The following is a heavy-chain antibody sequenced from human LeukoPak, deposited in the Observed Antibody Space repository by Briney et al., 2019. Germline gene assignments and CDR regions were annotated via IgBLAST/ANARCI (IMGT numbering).Heavy chain of an antibody. D-gene: IGHD2-15*01. CDR2: ISSSSGYI. Sequence: PGGSLRLSCAASGFTFSSYSMNWVRQAPGKGLEWVSSISSSSGYIYYADSVKGRFTISRDNAKNSLYLQMNSLRAEDTAVYYCARVECSGGSCYLSDYYYYYMDVWGKGTTVTVSS. CDR1: GFTFSSYS. V-gene: IGHV3-21*01. J-gene: IGHJ6*03. CDR3: ARVECSGGSCYLSDYYYYYMDV.